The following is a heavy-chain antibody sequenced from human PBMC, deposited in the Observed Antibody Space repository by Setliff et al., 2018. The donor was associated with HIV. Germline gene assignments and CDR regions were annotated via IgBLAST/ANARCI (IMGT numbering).Heavy chain of an antibody. CDR2: INHSGST. D-gene: IGHD3-22*01. CDR3: GGNGYYSIDY. Sequence: SETLSLTCAVYGGSLSGYYWTWIRQPPGKGLEWIGEINHSGSTHYNPSLQSRVTISVDKSKSQFSLKLNSVTAADTAVYYCGGNGYYSIDYWGQGTLVTAPQ. CDR1: GGSLSGYY. V-gene: IGHV4-34*01. J-gene: IGHJ4*02.